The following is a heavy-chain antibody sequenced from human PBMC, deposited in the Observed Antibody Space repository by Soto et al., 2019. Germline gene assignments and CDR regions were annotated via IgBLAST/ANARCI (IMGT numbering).Heavy chain of an antibody. CDR3: ARGTNLFDH. CDR1: GFTFSTYS. Sequence: GGSLRLSCAASGFTFSTYSMNWVRQAPGKGLEWVSYISSSSSTIFYTDSVKGRFTVSRDNAKNSLYLQMNSLRAEDTAVYYCARGTNLFDHWGQGALVTVSS. D-gene: IGHD1-1*01. CDR2: ISSSSSTI. V-gene: IGHV3-48*01. J-gene: IGHJ5*02.